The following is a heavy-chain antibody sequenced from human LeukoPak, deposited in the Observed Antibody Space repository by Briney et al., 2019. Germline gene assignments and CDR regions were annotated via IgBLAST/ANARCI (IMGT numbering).Heavy chain of an antibody. CDR1: DFRDYY. Sequence: ASVKVSCKTSDFRDYYMNWVRQAPGQGLEWLGWINPKSGDTDYAQKFQGRVTMTRDTSISTAYMELSGLKPDYTAIYFCASGYSGYDLNYWGQGTQVTVSS. D-gene: IGHD5-12*01. CDR2: INPKSGDT. J-gene: IGHJ4*02. V-gene: IGHV1-2*02. CDR3: ASGYSGYDLNY.